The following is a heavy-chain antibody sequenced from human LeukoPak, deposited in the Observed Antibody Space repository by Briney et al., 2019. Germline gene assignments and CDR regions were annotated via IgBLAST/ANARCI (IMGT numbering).Heavy chain of an antibody. CDR1: GFSFSSFS. V-gene: IGHV3-23*01. Sequence: GGSLRLSCAASGFSFSSFSMSWVRQAPGKGLDWVSGISNSGGTSHYADSVKGRSTISRDNSKNTLYLQVNSLRAEDTAIYYCAKGITSHDFFSRGDWGQGTLVTVSS. D-gene: IGHD3-10*01. J-gene: IGHJ4*02. CDR2: ISNSGGTS. CDR3: AKGITSHDFFSRGD.